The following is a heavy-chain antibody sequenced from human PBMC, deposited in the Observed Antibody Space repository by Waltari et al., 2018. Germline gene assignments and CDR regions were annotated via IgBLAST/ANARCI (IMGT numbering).Heavy chain of an antibody. D-gene: IGHD6-19*01. Sequence: QVQVQESGPGLVKPSQTLSVTCGIAGDSVTSSTPAWNWIRQSPSRGLEWLGRTYYRSKWYTDYALSVKSRISINADTSKNQFSLLLKSLTPEDTGVYYCAREGSGWANWYFDVWGRGSLVTVSS. CDR2: TYYRSKWYT. CDR1: GDSVTSSTPA. J-gene: IGHJ2*01. CDR3: AREGSGWANWYFDV. V-gene: IGHV6-1*01.